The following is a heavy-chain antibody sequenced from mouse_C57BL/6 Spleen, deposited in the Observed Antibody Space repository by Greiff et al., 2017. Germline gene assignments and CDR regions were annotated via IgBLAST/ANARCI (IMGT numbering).Heavy chain of an antibody. CDR3: TFDFYDSSSDY. V-gene: IGHV14-4*01. CDR2: IDPENGGT. D-gene: IGHD1-1*01. J-gene: IGHJ2*02. CDR1: GFNITDDN. Sequence: EVQLQESGPELVRPGASVKLPCTASGFNITDDNMDWVKQSPEKGLEWIGWIDPENGGTEYASKFQGKATITADTSSNAAYLQLSSLTSEDTAVSYCTFDFYDSSSDYWGQGTSLTVSS.